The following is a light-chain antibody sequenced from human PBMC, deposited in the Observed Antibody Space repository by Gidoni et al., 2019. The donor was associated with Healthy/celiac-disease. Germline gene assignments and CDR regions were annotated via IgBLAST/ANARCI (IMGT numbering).Light chain of an antibody. J-gene: IGLJ2*01. CDR2: QDS. V-gene: IGLV3-1*01. CDR3: QAWDSSTVV. Sequence: SYELTHPPSVSVSPGQTASITCSGDKLGDKYACWYQQKPGQSPVLVIYQDSKRPSGIPERFSGSNSGNTATLTISGTQAMDEADYYCQAWDSSTVVFGGGTKLTAL. CDR1: KLGDKY.